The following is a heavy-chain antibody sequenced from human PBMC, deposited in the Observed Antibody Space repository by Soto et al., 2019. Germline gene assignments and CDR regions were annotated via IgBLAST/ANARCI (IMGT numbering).Heavy chain of an antibody. CDR2: ISAYNDKA. CDR3: ARHHNQDCNDSPDFDY. J-gene: IGHJ4*02. V-gene: IGHV1-18*04. D-gene: IGHD2-21*01. CDR1: GYNYNTYG. Sequence: QVQLVQSGGEVKKPGASVKVSCKASGYNYNTYGVTWVRQAPGQGLEWMGWISAYNDKAKYAPNLQDRVTMTIDTSTSTAHMEMRGLRSDDTAVYYCARHHNQDCNDSPDFDYWGQGTLVTVSS.